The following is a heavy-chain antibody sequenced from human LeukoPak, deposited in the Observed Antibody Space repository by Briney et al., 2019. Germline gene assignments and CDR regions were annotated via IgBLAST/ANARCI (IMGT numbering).Heavy chain of an antibody. CDR1: EFTFSNYA. V-gene: IGHV3-23*01. CDR3: AKGSGINHYHWIDP. J-gene: IGHJ5*02. D-gene: IGHD1-14*01. CDR2: ISGGGGST. Sequence: GGSLRLSCAASEFTFSNYAMNWVRQAPGKGLGWVSGISGGGGSTYYADSVKGRFTISRDNSKNTLYLQMDSLRAEDTALYYCAKGSGINHYHWIDPWGQGTPVIVSS.